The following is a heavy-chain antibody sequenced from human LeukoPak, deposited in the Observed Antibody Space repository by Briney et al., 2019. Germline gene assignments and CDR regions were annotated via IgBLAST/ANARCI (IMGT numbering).Heavy chain of an antibody. CDR3: ASGYFDWSSQTGSWFDP. CDR1: GGSISSYY. D-gene: IGHD3-9*01. J-gene: IGHJ5*02. CDR2: IYTSGST. Sequence: PSETLSLTCTVSGGSISSYYWSWIRQPAGKGLEWIGRIYTSGSTNYNPSLKSRVTTSVDTSKNQFSLKLSSVTAADTAVYYCASGYFDWSSQTGSWFDPWGQGTLVTVSS. V-gene: IGHV4-4*07.